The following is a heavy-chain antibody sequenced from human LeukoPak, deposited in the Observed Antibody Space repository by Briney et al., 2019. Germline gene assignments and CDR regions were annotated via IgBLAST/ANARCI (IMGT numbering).Heavy chain of an antibody. V-gene: IGHV1-18*01. D-gene: IGHD5-12*01. CDR2: ISAYNGNT. Sequence: GASVKLSCKASGYTFTSYDISWVRQAPGQGREWMGWISAYNGNTNYAQKPQGRVTTPTHTTTRTAYIDRRCLASDHRAVLYSARDLGSGYDFTIDYWGQGTLVTVSS. CDR3: ARDLGSGYDFTIDY. CDR1: GYTFTSYD. J-gene: IGHJ4*02.